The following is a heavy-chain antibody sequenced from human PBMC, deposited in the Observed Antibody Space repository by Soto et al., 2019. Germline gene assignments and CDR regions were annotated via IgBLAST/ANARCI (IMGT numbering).Heavy chain of an antibody. CDR2: ISWNSGSI. Sequence: PGGSLRLSCAASGFTFDDYAMYWVRQAPGKGLEWVSGISWNSGSIGYADSVKGRFTISRDNAKNSLYLQMNSLRAEDTALYYCAKGAVAAYYNGMDVWGQGTTVTVSS. J-gene: IGHJ6*02. V-gene: IGHV3-9*01. CDR1: GFTFDDYA. D-gene: IGHD6-19*01. CDR3: AKGAVAAYYNGMDV.